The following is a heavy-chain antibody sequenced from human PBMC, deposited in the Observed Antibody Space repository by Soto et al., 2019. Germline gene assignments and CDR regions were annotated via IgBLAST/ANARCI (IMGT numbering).Heavy chain of an antibody. Sequence: GGSLRLSCAASGFTFSDYGMHWLRQAPGKGLEWVAVISHDGNNKYYGDSVKGRLTISRDNSKNTVYLQMNSLRAEDTAVYYCAKRGYVWGTYRHDLYYFDYLGQGALVTVSS. CDR3: AKRGYVWGTYRHDLYYFDY. D-gene: IGHD3-16*02. CDR1: GFTFSDYG. CDR2: ISHDGNNK. V-gene: IGHV3-30*18. J-gene: IGHJ4*02.